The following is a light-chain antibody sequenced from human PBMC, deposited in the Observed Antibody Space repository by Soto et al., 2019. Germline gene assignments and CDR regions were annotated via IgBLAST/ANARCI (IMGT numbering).Light chain of an antibody. CDR1: QSVDSTY. CDR3: QQYNTYPRT. Sequence: EIVLTQSPGTLSLSPGERATLSCRASQSVDSTYLAWYQQKPGQAPRLLIYGASSRATGIPDRFSGSGSGTDFTLTIHSLQPEDFATYYCQQYNTYPRTFGQGTKLEIK. J-gene: IGKJ2*01. V-gene: IGKV3-20*01. CDR2: GAS.